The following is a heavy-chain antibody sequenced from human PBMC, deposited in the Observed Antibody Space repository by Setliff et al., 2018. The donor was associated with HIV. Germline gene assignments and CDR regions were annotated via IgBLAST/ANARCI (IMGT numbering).Heavy chain of an antibody. D-gene: IGHD5-18*01. CDR3: ARGGITAYYFDH. J-gene: IGHJ4*02. CDR1: GDSVSSDSAA. Sequence: SQTLSLTCAISGDSVSSDSAAWNWTRQSPSRGLEWLARTYYRSKWYTDYAVSVKSRITINPDTSRNQFSLQLSSVIPDDSAVYFCARGGITAYYFDHWAQGTLVTVSS. CDR2: TYYRSKWYT. V-gene: IGHV6-1*01.